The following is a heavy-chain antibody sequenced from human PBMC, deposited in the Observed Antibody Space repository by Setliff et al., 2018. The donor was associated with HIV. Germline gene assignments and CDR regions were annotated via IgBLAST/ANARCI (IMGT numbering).Heavy chain of an antibody. J-gene: IGHJ3*01. CDR3: ARHRVDTSMLVVKSPGAFDL. D-gene: IGHD3-22*01. CDR1: GYRFTSYW. Sequence: PGESLKISCKGSGYRFTSYWIGWVRQKPGQGLEWMGIIFPADSDTRVSPSFQGQVTISADRSTYAAFLQWTSLKASDTGMYFCARHRVDTSMLVVKSPGAFDLWGQGTLVTVSS. CDR2: IFPADSDT. V-gene: IGHV5-51*01.